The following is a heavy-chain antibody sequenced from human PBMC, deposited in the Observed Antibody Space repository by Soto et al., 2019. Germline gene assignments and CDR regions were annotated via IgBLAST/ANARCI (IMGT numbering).Heavy chain of an antibody. J-gene: IGHJ4*02. CDR1: GGSISSGGYY. CDR3: ASDSADPTNSSGYYFDY. V-gene: IGHV4-31*03. Sequence: SETLSLTCTVSGGSISSGGYYWSWIRQHPGKDLEWIGYIYYSGSTYYNPSLKSRVTIAVDTSKNQFSLKLSSVTAADTAVYYCASDSADPTNSSGYYFDYWGKGTLVTVSS. CDR2: IYYSGST. D-gene: IGHD3-22*01.